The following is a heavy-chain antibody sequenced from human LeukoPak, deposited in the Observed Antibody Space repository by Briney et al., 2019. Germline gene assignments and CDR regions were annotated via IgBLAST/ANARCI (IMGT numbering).Heavy chain of an antibody. CDR3: ARDYRRAPRALQD. Sequence: PGGSLRLSCAASEFIFSSYWMSWVRQAPGKGLEWVATINQDGSDKYYVDSVKGRFTISRDNAKDSLYLQMNSLRVEDTAVYYCARDYRRAPRALQDWGQGTLVTVSS. CDR2: INQDGSDK. CDR1: EFIFSSYW. J-gene: IGHJ4*02. V-gene: IGHV3-7*01. D-gene: IGHD3-16*02.